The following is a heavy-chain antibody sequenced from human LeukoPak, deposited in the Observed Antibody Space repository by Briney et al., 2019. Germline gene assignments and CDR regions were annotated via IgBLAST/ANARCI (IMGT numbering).Heavy chain of an antibody. CDR2: IYYSVST. CDR1: GGSITSYY. Sequence: SETLSLTCTVSGGSITSYYWSWIRQPPGKGLEWIGYIYYSVSTNYNPSLKSRVTISVDTSKNQFSLKLSSVTAADTAVYYCARDSYTMDVWGKGTTVTISS. D-gene: IGHD5-18*01. V-gene: IGHV4-59*01. CDR3: ARDSYTMDV. J-gene: IGHJ6*03.